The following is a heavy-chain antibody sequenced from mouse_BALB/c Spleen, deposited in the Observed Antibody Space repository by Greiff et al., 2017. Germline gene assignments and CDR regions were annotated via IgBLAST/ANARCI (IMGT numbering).Heavy chain of an antibody. D-gene: IGHD3-2*01. CDR3: ARSGDSSGYPFAY. CDR1: GYTFTSYD. J-gene: IGHJ3*01. Sequence: QVQLQQSGAELAKPGASVKMSCKASGYTFTSYDINWVKQRPGQGLEWIGWIYPGDGSTKYNEKFKGKATLTADKSSSTAYMQLSSLTSENSAVYFCARSGDSSGYPFAYWGQGTLVTVSA. CDR2: IYPGDGST. V-gene: IGHV1S56*01.